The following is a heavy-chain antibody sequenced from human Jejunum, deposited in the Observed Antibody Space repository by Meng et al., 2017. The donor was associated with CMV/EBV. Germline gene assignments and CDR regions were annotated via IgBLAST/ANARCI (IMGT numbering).Heavy chain of an antibody. CDR3: ARDYYGSGRIHGTPN. D-gene: IGHD3-10*01. CDR1: FTFSDCN. Sequence: FTFSDCNMSWIRQAPGKGLEWVSYISGSGSTIYYADSVKGRCTISRDNAKNSLYLQMNSLRAEDTAVYYCARDYYGSGRIHGTPNWGQGTLVTVSS. J-gene: IGHJ4*02. CDR2: ISGSGSTI. V-gene: IGHV3-11*01.